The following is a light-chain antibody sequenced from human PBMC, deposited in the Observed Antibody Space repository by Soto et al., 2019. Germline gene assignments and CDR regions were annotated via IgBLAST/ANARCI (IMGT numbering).Light chain of an antibody. V-gene: IGKV1-33*01. CDR2: GAS. CDR1: QDISSY. CDR3: QQFLFT. Sequence: DIQMTQSPSSLSASVGDRVTITCQASQDISSYLNWYQQKPGKAPKLLIYGASNLETGVPSRFSGSGSGTDFTFTISSLQPEDIATYYCQQFLFTFGGGTKVEI. J-gene: IGKJ4*01.